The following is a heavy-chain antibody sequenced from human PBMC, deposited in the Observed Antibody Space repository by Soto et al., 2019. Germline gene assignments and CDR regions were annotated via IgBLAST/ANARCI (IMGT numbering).Heavy chain of an antibody. CDR1: GGTFSSYA. CDR3: ARDPPYYYDSSGPVGYFDY. CDR2: IIPIFGTA. V-gene: IGHV1-69*13. D-gene: IGHD3-22*01. J-gene: IGHJ4*02. Sequence: SVKVSCKASGGTFSSYAISWVRQAPGQGLEWVGGIIPIFGTANYAQKFQGRVTITADESTSTAYMELSSLRSEDTAVYYCARDPPYYYDSSGPVGYFDYWGQGTLVTVSS.